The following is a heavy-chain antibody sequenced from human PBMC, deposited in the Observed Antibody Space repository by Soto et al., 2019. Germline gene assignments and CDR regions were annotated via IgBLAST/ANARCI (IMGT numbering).Heavy chain of an antibody. Sequence: GGSLRLSCAASGFTFSSYVMTWVRQAPGKGLEWVSGISGSGGTTFYADSVKGRFTISRDNSQNTLYLQMYSLRAEDTAVYYCAKNDGSGSYPWLDYWGQGTLVTVSS. CDR2: ISGSGGTT. CDR3: AKNDGSGSYPWLDY. D-gene: IGHD3-10*01. CDR1: GFTFSSYV. J-gene: IGHJ4*02. V-gene: IGHV3-23*01.